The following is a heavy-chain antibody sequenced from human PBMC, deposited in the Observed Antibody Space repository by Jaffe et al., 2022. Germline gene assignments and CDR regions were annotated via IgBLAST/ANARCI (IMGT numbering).Heavy chain of an antibody. J-gene: IGHJ4*02. V-gene: IGHV3-73*02. CDR2: IRSKANSYAT. CDR1: GFTFSGSA. CDR3: TRHTEGLQIIDY. D-gene: IGHD1-1*01. Sequence: EVQLVESGGGLVQPGGSLKLSCAASGFTFSGSAMHWVRQASGKGLEWVGRIRSKANSYATAYAASVKGRFTISRDDSKNTAYLQMNSLKTEDTAVYYCTRHTEGLQIIDYWGQGTLVTVSS.